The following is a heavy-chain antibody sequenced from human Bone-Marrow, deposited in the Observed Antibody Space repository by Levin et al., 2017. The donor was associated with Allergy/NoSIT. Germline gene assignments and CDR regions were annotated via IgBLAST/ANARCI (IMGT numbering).Heavy chain of an antibody. CDR1: EFTFSVYS. V-gene: IGHV3-21*01. D-gene: IGHD6-19*01. J-gene: IGHJ3*01. CDR3: ARPYSSDWEADAFDL. Sequence: PGGSLRLSCVASEFTFSVYSMNWVRQAPGKGLEWVSSISSRGDSIYYADSVKGRFTISRDNAKNSVYLQMNRLRAEDTAVYFCARPYSSDWEADAFDLWGQGTLVTVSS. CDR2: ISSRGDSI.